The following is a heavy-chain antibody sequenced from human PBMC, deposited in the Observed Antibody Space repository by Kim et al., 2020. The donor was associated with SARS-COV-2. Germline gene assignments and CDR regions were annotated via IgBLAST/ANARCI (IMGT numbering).Heavy chain of an antibody. CDR2: INPSGGST. D-gene: IGHD3-10*01. V-gene: IGHV1-46*01. CDR3: ARDYGSGSYHDAFDI. J-gene: IGHJ3*02. Sequence: ASVKVSCKASGYTFTSYYMHWVRQAPGQGLEWMGIINPSGGSTSYAQQFQGRVTMTRDTSTSTVYMELSSLRSEDTAVYYCARDYGSGSYHDAFDIWGQGTMVTVSS. CDR1: GYTFTSYY.